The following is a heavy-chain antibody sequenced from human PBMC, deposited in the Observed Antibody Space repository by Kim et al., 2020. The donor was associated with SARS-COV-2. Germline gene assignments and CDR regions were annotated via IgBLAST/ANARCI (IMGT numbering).Heavy chain of an antibody. CDR2: IDPSDSYT. V-gene: IGHV5-10-1*01. CDR1: GYTFITYW. CDR3: ARLTMSGFTTNAFEI. D-gene: IGHD3-10*02. J-gene: IGHJ3*02. Sequence: GESLKISCKGSGYTFITYWIRWVRQMPGKGLEWMGRIDPSDSYTNYSPSFQGHVTMSADKSISTAYLQWSSLKASDTAMYYCARLTMSGFTTNAFEIWGQGTMVSVSS.